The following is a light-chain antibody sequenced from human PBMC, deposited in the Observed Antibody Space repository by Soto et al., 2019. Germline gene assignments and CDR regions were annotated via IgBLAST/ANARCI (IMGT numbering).Light chain of an antibody. V-gene: IGLV2-8*01. CDR3: SSYAGTDNFEV. CDR2: EVS. Sequence: QSVLTQPPSASGSPGQSVTISCTGTSSDVGGYNYVSWYQQHPGKAPKLIIYEVSERPSGVPDRFSGSKSGTTASLTVSGLQTEDEADYYCSSYAGTDNFEVFGGGTKLTVL. J-gene: IGLJ2*01. CDR1: SSDVGGYNY.